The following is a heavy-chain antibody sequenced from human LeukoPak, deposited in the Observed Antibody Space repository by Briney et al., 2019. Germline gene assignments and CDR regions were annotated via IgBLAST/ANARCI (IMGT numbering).Heavy chain of an antibody. D-gene: IGHD5-18*01. V-gene: IGHV3-23*01. J-gene: IGHJ4*02. Sequence: GSLRLSCAASGFTFSSYAMSWVRQAPGKGLEWVSAISGSGGSTYYADSVKGRFTISRDNSKNTLYLQMNSLRAEDTAVYYCAKDPGYSYGYITGDPIDYWGQGTLVTVSS. CDR3: AKDPGYSYGYITGDPIDY. CDR1: GFTFSSYA. CDR2: ISGSGGST.